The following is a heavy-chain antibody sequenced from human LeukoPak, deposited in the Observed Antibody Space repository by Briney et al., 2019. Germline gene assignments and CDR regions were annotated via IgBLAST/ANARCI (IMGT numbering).Heavy chain of an antibody. CDR3: ARGGSGYDGLNWFDP. CDR1: GFTFSSYC. V-gene: IGHV3-21*01. D-gene: IGHD5-12*01. CDR2: ISSSSDYI. Sequence: PGGSLRLSCAASGFTFSSYCMNWVRQAPGKGLEWVSSISSSSDYIYYEDSVKGRFTVSRDNAKNSLYLQMNSLRAEDTAVYYCARGGSGYDGLNWFDPWGQGTLVTVSS. J-gene: IGHJ5*02.